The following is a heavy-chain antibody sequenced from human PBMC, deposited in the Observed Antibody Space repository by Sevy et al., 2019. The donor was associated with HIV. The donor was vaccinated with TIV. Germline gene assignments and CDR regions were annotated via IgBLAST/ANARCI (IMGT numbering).Heavy chain of an antibody. D-gene: IGHD2-21*01. CDR2: ISHTGNT. CDR1: GGSFSGFY. CDR3: ATLSRLWPERDS. J-gene: IGHJ4*02. V-gene: IGHV4-34*01. Sequence: SETLSLTCAVYGGSFSGFYWTWIRQPPGKGLEWIGKISHTGNTNYNPSLKSRVAISVDTSKNQFSLSLTSVTAADTAIYYCATLSRLWPERDSWGQGTRVTVSS.